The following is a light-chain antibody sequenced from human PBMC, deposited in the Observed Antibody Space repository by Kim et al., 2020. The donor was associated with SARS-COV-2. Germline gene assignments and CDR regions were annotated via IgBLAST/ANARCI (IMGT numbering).Light chain of an antibody. CDR1: QNVLYNINNKNY. V-gene: IGKV4-1*01. CDR3: QQYYATPRT. CDR2: WAS. J-gene: IGKJ1*01. Sequence: ATINCKYSQNVLYNINNKNYLAWYQQKPGQPPKLLIYWASTRESGVPDRFSGSGSGTDFTLSISSLQAEDVAVYYCQQYYATPRTFGLGTKVDIK.